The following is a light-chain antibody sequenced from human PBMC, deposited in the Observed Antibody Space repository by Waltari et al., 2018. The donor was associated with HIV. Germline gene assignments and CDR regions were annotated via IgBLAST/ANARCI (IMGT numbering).Light chain of an antibody. J-gene: IGLJ3*02. CDR1: SSNIGSNT. CDR3: AAWEASLNGWV. V-gene: IGLV1-44*01. Sequence: QSVLTQPPSASGTPGQRVTISCSGSSSNIGSNTVNWYQQLPGTAPKLLLYSNKQRPSGVPDRFSGSKSGTSASMAISGLQSEDEADYYCAAWEASLNGWVFGGGTKLTVL. CDR2: SNK.